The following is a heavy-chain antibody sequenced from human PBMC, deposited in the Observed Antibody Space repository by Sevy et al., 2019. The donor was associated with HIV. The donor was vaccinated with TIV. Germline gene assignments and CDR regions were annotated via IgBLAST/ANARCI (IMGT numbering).Heavy chain of an antibody. V-gene: IGHV3-72*01. CDR2: IRNKADSYTT. J-gene: IGHJ4*02. D-gene: IGHD6-13*01. Sequence: GGSLRLSCAASGFTFSDHYMEWVRQAPGKGLEWVGRIRNKADSYTTEYASSVKDRFTISRNDSKNSLYLLMNSLTTEDTAVYYCATHAGIAAAGRVFDYWGQGTLVTVSS. CDR3: ATHAGIAAAGRVFDY. CDR1: GFTFSDHY.